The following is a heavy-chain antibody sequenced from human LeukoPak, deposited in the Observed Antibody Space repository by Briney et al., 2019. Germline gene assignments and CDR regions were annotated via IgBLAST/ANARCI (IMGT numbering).Heavy chain of an antibody. D-gene: IGHD4-23*01. V-gene: IGHV3-23*01. CDR3: ARDANGGNLPFDY. CDR1: GFTFSTYG. J-gene: IGHJ4*02. CDR2: ISASGGST. Sequence: PGGSLRLSCAASGFTFSTYGMSWVRQAPGKGLEWVSGISASGGSTNYADSVKGRFTISRDNGKNSLYLQMNSLRVEDTAVYYCARDANGGNLPFDYWGQGTPVTVSS.